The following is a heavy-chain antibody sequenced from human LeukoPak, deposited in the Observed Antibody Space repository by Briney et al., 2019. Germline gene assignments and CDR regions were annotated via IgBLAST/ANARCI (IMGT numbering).Heavy chain of an antibody. V-gene: IGHV1-18*01. D-gene: IGHD6-19*01. J-gene: IGHJ4*02. Sequence: ASVKVSCKASGGTFSSYAISWVRQAPGQGLEWMGWISAYNGNTNYAQKLQGRVTMTTDTSTSTAYMELRSLRSDDTAVYYCARSDIAVAGKGYFDYWGQGTLVTVSS. CDR2: ISAYNGNT. CDR3: ARSDIAVAGKGYFDY. CDR1: GGTFSSYA.